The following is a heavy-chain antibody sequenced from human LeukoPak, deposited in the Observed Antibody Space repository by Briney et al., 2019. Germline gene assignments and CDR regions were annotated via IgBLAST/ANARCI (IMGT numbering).Heavy chain of an antibody. CDR3: AKVVAGNIDYYFDY. CDR2: INSDGSST. D-gene: IGHD2/OR15-2a*01. Sequence: GGSLRLSCAASGFTFSSYWMHWVRQAPGKGLVWVSRINSDGSSTSYADSVKGRFTISRDNSKNTVYLQMRNLRVEHTAVYYCAKVVAGNIDYYFDYWGQGILVAVSS. CDR1: GFTFSSYW. V-gene: IGHV3-74*01. J-gene: IGHJ4*02.